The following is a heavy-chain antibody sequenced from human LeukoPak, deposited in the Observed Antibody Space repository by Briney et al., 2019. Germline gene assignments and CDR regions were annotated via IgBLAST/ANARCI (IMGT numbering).Heavy chain of an antibody. CDR2: INSDGSST. J-gene: IGHJ3*02. CDR3: ARWGLGKGEAFDI. D-gene: IGHD3-10*01. V-gene: IGHV3-74*01. CDR1: GFSFSSYW. Sequence: GGSLRLSCAASGFSFSSYWMHWVRQAPGKGLVWVSRINSDGSSTSYADSVKGRFTISRDNAKNTLYLQMNSLRAEDTAVYYCARWGLGKGEAFDIWGQGTMVTVSS.